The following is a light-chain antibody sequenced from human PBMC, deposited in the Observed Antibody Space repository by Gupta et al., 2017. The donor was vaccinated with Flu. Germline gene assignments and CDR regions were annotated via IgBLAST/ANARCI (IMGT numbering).Light chain of an antibody. V-gene: IGKV4-1*01. CDR2: WAS. CDR3: QHVNSFPFT. CDR1: RSGYYNSNNKSF. Sequence: DIVVTQSPVSLAVSLGERATINCKSSRSGYYNSNNKSFLAWYQQKLGQPPKLLISWASTRQSGVPDSFSGRGSGTXFTLTIXSLQAEDVAIYYCQHVNSFPFTFGXGTKVDIK. J-gene: IGKJ3*01.